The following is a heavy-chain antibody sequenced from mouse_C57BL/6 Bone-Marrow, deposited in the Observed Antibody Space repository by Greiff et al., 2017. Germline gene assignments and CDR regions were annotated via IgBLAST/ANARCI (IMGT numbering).Heavy chain of an antibody. Sequence: VQLQQSGAELARPGASVKLSCKASGYTFTSYGISWVKQRTGQGLEWIGEIYPRSGNTYYNEKFKGKATLTADKSSSTAYMELRSLTSEDSAVYFCARPRIAYWGQGTLVTVSA. J-gene: IGHJ3*01. CDR2: IYPRSGNT. CDR3: ARPRIAY. V-gene: IGHV1-81*01. CDR1: GYTFTSYG.